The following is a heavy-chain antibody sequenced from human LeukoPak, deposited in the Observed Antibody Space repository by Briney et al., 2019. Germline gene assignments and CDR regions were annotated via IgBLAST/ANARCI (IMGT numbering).Heavy chain of an antibody. V-gene: IGHV1-2*02. CDR1: GYTFTGYY. Sequence: ASVKVSCKASGYTFTGYYMHWVRQAPGQGREWMGWINPSSGGTNYAQKFQGRVTMTRDTSISTAYMELSRLRSDDTAVYYCAREKEQWLAPVDYWGQGTLVTVSS. CDR3: AREKEQWLAPVDY. D-gene: IGHD6-19*01. CDR2: INPSSGGT. J-gene: IGHJ4*02.